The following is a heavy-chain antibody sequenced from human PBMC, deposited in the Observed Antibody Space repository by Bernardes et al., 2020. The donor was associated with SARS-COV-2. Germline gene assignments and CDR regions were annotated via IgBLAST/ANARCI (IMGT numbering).Heavy chain of an antibody. CDR1: GFTFSAYT. Sequence: VGSLILSCAASGFTFSAYTMNWVRQAPGKGLEWVSSISPSSTYIYYAGSLKGRFTISRDNTKNSLYLQMNSLTAEDTAVYYCARAQLPNYYFDYWGQGTLVTVSS. CDR2: ISPSSTYI. CDR3: ARAQLPNYYFDY. J-gene: IGHJ4*02. V-gene: IGHV3-21*01. D-gene: IGHD2-2*01.